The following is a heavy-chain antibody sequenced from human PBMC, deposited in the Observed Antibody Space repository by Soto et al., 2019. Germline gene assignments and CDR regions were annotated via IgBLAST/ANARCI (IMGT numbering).Heavy chain of an antibody. V-gene: IGHV1-18*04. J-gene: IGHJ6*02. Sequence: ASVKVSCKASGCTFTSYGISWVRQAPGQGLEWMGWISAYNGNTNYAQKLQGRVTMTTDTSTSTAYMELRSLRSDDTAVYYCAREYSYVPYYYYYGMDVWGQGTTVTVSS. CDR3: AREYSYVPYYYYYGMDV. CDR1: GCTFTSYG. D-gene: IGHD5-18*01. CDR2: ISAYNGNT.